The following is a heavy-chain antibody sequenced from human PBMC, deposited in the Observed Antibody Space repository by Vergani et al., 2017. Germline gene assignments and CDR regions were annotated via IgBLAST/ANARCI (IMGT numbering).Heavy chain of an antibody. CDR1: EFTFSNYA. CDR2: ISGSGVSA. CDR3: AKEPGMDV. J-gene: IGHJ6*02. Sequence: EVQLLESGGGLVQPGGSLRLTCAASEFTFSNYAMNWVRQAPGKGLEWVSGISGSGVSAYYTDSVKGRFTISRDNSKNTLYLQMNSLRAEDTAVYYCAKEPGMDVWGQGTTVTVSS. V-gene: IGHV3-23*01.